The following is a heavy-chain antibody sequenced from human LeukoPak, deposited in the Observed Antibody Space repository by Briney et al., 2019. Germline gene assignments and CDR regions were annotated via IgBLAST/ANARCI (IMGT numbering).Heavy chain of an antibody. D-gene: IGHD3-22*01. Sequence: GASVKVSCKVSGYTLTELSMHWVRQAPGKGLEWMGGFDPEDGETIYAQKFQGRVTMTEDTSTDTAYMELSSLRSEDTAVYYCATQVSSGYYRPCYLDYWGQGTLVTVSS. CDR2: FDPEDGET. CDR1: GYTLTELS. CDR3: ATQVSSGYYRPCYLDY. V-gene: IGHV1-24*01. J-gene: IGHJ4*02.